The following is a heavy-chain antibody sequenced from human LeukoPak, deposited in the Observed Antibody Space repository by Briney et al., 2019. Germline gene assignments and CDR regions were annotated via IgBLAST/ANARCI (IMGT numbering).Heavy chain of an antibody. Sequence: SETLSLTCGVYGGSFSAYYWSWIRQAPEKGLEWIGEINHRGSTNYNPSLKSRVSISLDTSENQFSLKLSSVTAADTAVYYCARGRITTFGVVIPLDYWGQGALVTVSS. V-gene: IGHV4-34*01. CDR3: ARGRITTFGVVIPLDY. CDR1: GGSFSAYY. D-gene: IGHD3-3*01. J-gene: IGHJ4*02. CDR2: INHRGST.